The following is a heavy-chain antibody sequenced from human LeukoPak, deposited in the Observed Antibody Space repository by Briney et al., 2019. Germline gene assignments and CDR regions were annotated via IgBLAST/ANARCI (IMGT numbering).Heavy chain of an antibody. D-gene: IGHD6-25*01. CDR3: ARLLLDASATNYYHYMDV. J-gene: IGHJ6*03. Sequence: GESLKISCKGSGYSFTSYWIAWERPMPGKGLERMGIIYPGDSDTRYSPSFQGQVTISADKSTTTAYLQWSSLKASDTAMYYCARLLLDASATNYYHYMDVWGKGTTVTVSS. CDR2: IYPGDSDT. V-gene: IGHV5-51*01. CDR1: GYSFTSYW.